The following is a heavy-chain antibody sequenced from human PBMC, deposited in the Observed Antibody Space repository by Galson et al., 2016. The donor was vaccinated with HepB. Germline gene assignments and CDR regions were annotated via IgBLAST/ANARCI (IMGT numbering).Heavy chain of an antibody. Sequence: SLRLSCAASEFSLRNNYMDWVRQAPGKGLEWVGRSRDKTYSYSTAYADSVEGRFTVSRDVSKNSLYLQMTSLKTEDTAVYYCARLPYDSDTDRTTSWGQGTLVTVSA. D-gene: IGHD3-16*01. J-gene: IGHJ5*02. V-gene: IGHV3-72*01. CDR2: SRDKTYSYST. CDR1: EFSLRNNY. CDR3: ARLPYDSDTDRTTS.